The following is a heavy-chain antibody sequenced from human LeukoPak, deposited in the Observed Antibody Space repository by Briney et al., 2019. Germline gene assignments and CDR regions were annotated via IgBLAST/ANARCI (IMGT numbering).Heavy chain of an antibody. D-gene: IGHD3-22*01. J-gene: IGHJ3*02. CDR2: INANSGAT. Sequence: ASVKVSFKASGYTFTGYYMHWVRQAPGQGLEWMGWINANSGATNYAQKFQGRVSMTRDTSISTAYMDLSRLRSDDTAVYYCAREYLPYDSSGYYHNDAFDIWGQGTRVTVSS. CDR1: GYTFTGYY. CDR3: AREYLPYDSSGYYHNDAFDI. V-gene: IGHV1-2*02.